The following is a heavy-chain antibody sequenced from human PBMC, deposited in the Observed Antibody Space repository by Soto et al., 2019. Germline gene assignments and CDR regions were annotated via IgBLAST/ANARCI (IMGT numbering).Heavy chain of an antibody. V-gene: IGHV4-34*01. CDR3: ARGRKGLRYSDWPLYNWFDP. CDR1: GGSFSGYY. CDR2: INHSGST. Sequence: SETLSLTCAVYGGSFSGYYWSWIRQPPGKGLEWIGEINHSGSTNYNPSNKSQDKISVDTSKNQYTIKMSSVNAADTAVYYCARGRKGLRYSDWPLYNWFDPWGQGTLVTVS. D-gene: IGHD3-9*01. J-gene: IGHJ5*02.